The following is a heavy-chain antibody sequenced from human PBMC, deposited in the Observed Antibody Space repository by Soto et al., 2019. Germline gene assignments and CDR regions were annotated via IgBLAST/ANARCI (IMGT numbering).Heavy chain of an antibody. CDR1: GYTFTSYG. V-gene: IGHV1-18*01. Sequence: QVQLVQSGAEVKKPGASVKFSCKASGYTFTSYGISWVRQAPGQGLEWIGWISAYNGNTNYAQKLQGRVTMTTDTSTSTAYMELMSLRSEDTAVYYCSRGRNPSPGYDIFSGLMDVWGQGTTVTVSS. CDR2: ISAYNGNT. J-gene: IGHJ6*02. CDR3: SRGRNPSPGYDIFSGLMDV. D-gene: IGHD3-9*01.